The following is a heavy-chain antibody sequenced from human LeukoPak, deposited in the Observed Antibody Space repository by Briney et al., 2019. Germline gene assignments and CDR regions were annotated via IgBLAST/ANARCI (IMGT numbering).Heavy chain of an antibody. CDR3: ARDSRYCSSTSCYEVDYGMDV. CDR1: GYTFTGYY. J-gene: IGHJ6*02. Sequence: ASVKVSCKASGYTFTGYYMHWVRQAPGQGLEWMGWINPNSGGTNYAQKFRGRVTMTRDTSISTAYMELSRLRSDDTAVYYCARDSRYCSSTSCYEVDYGMDVWGQGTTVTVSS. CDR2: INPNSGGT. D-gene: IGHD2-2*01. V-gene: IGHV1-2*02.